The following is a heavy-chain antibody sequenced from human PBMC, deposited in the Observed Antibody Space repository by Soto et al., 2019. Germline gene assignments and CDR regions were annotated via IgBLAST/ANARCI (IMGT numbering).Heavy chain of an antibody. D-gene: IGHD3-16*02. CDR3: ARAGDYIWGSYRYTQREELDY. CDR1: GFTFSSYS. V-gene: IGHV3-48*01. CDR2: ISSSSSTI. J-gene: IGHJ4*02. Sequence: GGSLRLSCAASGFTFSSYSMNWVRQAPGKGLEWVSYISSSSSTIYYADSVKGRFTISRDNAKNSLYLQMNSLRAEDTAVYYCARAGDYIWGSYRYTQREELDYWGQGTLVTVSS.